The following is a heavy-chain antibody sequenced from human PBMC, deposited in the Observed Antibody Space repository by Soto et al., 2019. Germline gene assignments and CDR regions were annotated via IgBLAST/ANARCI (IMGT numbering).Heavy chain of an antibody. D-gene: IGHD3-10*01. V-gene: IGHV6-1*01. J-gene: IGHJ5*02. CDR3: VRDRYSSSGWFDP. CDR2: TSYRSRFFS. CDR1: GDSVSSYSAA. Sequence: PSQTLSLTCAISGDSVSSYSAALNWIRQSPSGGLEWLGRTSYRSRFFSDYAESVKSRIIINPDTSKNQFSLQLKSVTPEDTAVYYSVRDRYSSSGWFDPWGQGTPVTVSS.